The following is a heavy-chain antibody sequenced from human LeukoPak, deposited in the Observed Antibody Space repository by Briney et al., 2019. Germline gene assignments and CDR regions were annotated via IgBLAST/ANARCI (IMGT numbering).Heavy chain of an antibody. Sequence: NPSETLSPTCTVSGGSISSSSYYWGWIRQPPRKGLEWIGSIYYSGSTYYNPSLESRVTISVDTSKNQFSLKLSSVTAADTAVYYCARSSVRGVIRYWGQGTLVTVSS. CDR3: ARSSVRGVIRY. D-gene: IGHD3-10*01. CDR2: IYYSGST. V-gene: IGHV4-39*07. J-gene: IGHJ4*02. CDR1: GGSISSSSYY.